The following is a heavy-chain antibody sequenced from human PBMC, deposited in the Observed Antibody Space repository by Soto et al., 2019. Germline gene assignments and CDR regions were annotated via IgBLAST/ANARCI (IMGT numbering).Heavy chain of an antibody. V-gene: IGHV5-51*01. J-gene: IGHJ3*02. CDR3: AAGYTTGPDAFDI. D-gene: IGHD6-13*01. Sequence: GESVKISCKGSGYNFANYWIGWVRQVPGKGLEWMGMIFPGDSDTKNSPSLQGQITMSVDKSDSSAYLQWRSLKASDTAMYYCAAGYTTGPDAFDIWGQGTMVTVSS. CDR2: IFPGDSDT. CDR1: GYNFANYW.